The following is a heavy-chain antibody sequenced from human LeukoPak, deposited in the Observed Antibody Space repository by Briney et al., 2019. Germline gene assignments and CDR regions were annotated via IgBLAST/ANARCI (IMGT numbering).Heavy chain of an antibody. CDR1: GFTFSSYW. V-gene: IGHV3-74*01. CDR3: ASIGYSSSSDY. CDR2: INSDGSST. J-gene: IGHJ4*02. D-gene: IGHD6-6*01. Sequence: GGSLRLSCAASGFTFSSYWMHWVRQAPGKGLVWVSRINSDGSSTSYADSVKGRFTISRDNAKNTLYLRMNSLRAEDTAVYYCASIGYSSSSDYWGQGTLVTVSS.